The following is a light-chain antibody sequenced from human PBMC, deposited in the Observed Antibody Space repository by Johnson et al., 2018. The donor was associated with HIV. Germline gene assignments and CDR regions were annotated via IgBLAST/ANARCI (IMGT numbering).Light chain of an antibody. CDR1: SSNIGNNY. Sequence: QSVLTQSPSVSAAPGQKVTISCSGSSSNIGNNYVSWYQQLPGTAPKLLIYENNKRPSDIPDRFSGSKSGTSATLGITGLQTGDEADYYCGTWDTSLSAGGVFGTGTKVTVL. V-gene: IGLV1-51*02. J-gene: IGLJ1*01. CDR3: GTWDTSLSAGGV. CDR2: ENN.